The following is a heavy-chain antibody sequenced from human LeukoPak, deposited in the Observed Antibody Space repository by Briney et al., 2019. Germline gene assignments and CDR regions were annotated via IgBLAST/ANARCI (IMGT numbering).Heavy chain of an antibody. Sequence: GALRLYCAGSGLTFRAYVMTWVRQAPAKGVEWGSAISTNCNNTYYAASVEGRFTISRDNSKNKLYLQMNSLIAEDTAVYYCAKRTNVRVAVDYWGQGTLVTVSS. J-gene: IGHJ4*02. CDR3: AKRTNVRVAVDY. CDR1: GLTFRAYV. D-gene: IGHD3-10*02. CDR2: ISTNCNNT. V-gene: IGHV3-23*01.